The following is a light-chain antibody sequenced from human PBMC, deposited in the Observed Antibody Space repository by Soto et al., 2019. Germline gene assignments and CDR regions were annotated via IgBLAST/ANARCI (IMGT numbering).Light chain of an antibody. V-gene: IGLV2-14*01. J-gene: IGLJ1*01. Sequence: LTQPAFVSGSPGQSITISCTGTSSDVGGYNYVSWYQQHPGKAPKLMIYEVSNRPSGVSNRFSGSKSGNTASLTISGLQAEDEADYYCSSYTSSSTLVFGTGTKVTVL. CDR3: SSYTSSSTLV. CDR2: EVS. CDR1: SSDVGGYNY.